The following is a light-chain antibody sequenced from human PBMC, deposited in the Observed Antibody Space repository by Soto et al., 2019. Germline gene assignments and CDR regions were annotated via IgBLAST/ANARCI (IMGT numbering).Light chain of an antibody. J-gene: IGKJ1*01. CDR3: QHYDSYSDA. CDR2: NAS. Sequence: DIQMTQSPSTLSVSVGDRATLTCRASQTISSWLAWYQQKQGNAPQLLIYNASTIKSGVPARFSGSGSGTEFTLTISSLQPDDFATYYCQHYDSYSDAFGQGTKVELK. V-gene: IGKV1-5*03. CDR1: QTISSW.